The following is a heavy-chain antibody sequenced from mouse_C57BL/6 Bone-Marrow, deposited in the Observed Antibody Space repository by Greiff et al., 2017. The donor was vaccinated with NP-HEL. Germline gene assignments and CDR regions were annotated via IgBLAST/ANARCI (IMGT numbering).Heavy chain of an antibody. CDR3: ASGDGSSY. Sequence: VKLMESGAELVKPGASVKISCKASGYAFSSYWMNWVKQRPGKGLEWIGQIYPGDGDTNYNGKFKGKATLTADKSSSTAYMQLSSLTSEDSAVYFCASGDGSSYWGQGTLVTVSA. CDR2: IYPGDGDT. D-gene: IGHD2-3*01. J-gene: IGHJ3*01. V-gene: IGHV1-80*01. CDR1: GYAFSSYW.